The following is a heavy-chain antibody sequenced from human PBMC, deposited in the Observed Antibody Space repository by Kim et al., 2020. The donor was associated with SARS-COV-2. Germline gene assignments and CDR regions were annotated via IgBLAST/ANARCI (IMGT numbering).Heavy chain of an antibody. D-gene: IGHD6-13*01. J-gene: IGHJ6*02. V-gene: IGHV3-23*01. CDR3: AKGRSWYYYYGMDV. Sequence: ARHGKVRFTSPKNNSKNTLYLQMSSMRAEDTAVYYCAKGRSWYYYYGMDVWGQGTTVTVSS.